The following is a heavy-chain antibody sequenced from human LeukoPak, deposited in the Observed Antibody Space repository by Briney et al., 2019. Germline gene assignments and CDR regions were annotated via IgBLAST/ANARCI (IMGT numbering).Heavy chain of an antibody. CDR1: GFTFSNYG. V-gene: IGHV3-30*03. CDR3: ATDLRSSGGYYFDY. D-gene: IGHD6-6*01. J-gene: IGHJ4*02. CDR2: ISYDGSSK. Sequence: PGGSLRLSCAASGFTFSNYGMHWVRQAPRKGLKGVAVISYDGSSKYYTDSVKGRFTISRDNSKSTLYLQMNSLRAEDSAVYYCATDLRSSGGYYFDYWGQGTLVTVSS.